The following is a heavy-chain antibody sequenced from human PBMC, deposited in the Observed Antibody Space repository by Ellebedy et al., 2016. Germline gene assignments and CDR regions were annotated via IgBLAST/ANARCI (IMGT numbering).Heavy chain of an antibody. V-gene: IGHV4-59*02. J-gene: IGHJ3*01. CDR1: GGSVSSDY. CDR2: VFHTGTT. CDR3: AKWNGGWYAFDV. D-gene: IGHD1-1*01. Sequence: SETLSLTCNVSGGSVSSDYWNWIRRPPGKGLEWIGYVFHTGTTHYNPSLTSRFTMSLDTSKSQFSLSLTSVTAADTAVYYCAKWNGGWYAFDVWGQGTMVTVSS.